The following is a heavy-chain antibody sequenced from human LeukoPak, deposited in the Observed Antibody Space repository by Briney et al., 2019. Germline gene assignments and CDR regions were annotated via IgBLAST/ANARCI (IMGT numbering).Heavy chain of an antibody. CDR3: ARSGYSSGWYFGY. CDR1: GLTFSSYG. D-gene: IGHD6-19*01. V-gene: IGHV3-30*03. J-gene: IGHJ4*02. CDR2: ISYDGSNK. Sequence: GGSLRLSCAASGLTFSSYGMHWVRQAPGKGLEWVAVISYDGSNKYYADSVKGRFTISRDNSKNTLYLQMNSLRAEDTAVYYCARSGYSSGWYFGYWGQGTLVTVSS.